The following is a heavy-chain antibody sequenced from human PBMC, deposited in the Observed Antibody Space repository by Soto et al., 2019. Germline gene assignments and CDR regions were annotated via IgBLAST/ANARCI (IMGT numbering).Heavy chain of an antibody. CDR2: ISGSGGST. CDR1: GFTFSSYA. CDR3: ANLEGGVRGVIISHYPNWFDP. V-gene: IGHV3-23*01. D-gene: IGHD3-10*01. Sequence: GGSLRLSCAASGFTFSSYAMSWVRQAPGKGLEWVSAISGSGGSTYYADSVKGRFTISRDNSKNTLYLQMNSLRAEDTAVYYCANLEGGVRGVIISHYPNWFDPWGQGTLVTVSS. J-gene: IGHJ5*02.